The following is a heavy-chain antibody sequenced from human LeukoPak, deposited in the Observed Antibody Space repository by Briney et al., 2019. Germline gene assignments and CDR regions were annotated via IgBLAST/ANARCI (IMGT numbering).Heavy chain of an antibody. CDR1: VFIYRNYD. V-gene: IGHV3-30*03. Sequence: SVTHSRLASVFIYRNYDMHADGQAPAKGLDWVAVISYDGTNKYYADSVKGRFTISRDNSKNTLYLQMNGLRAEDRAVYYCGGYHYWGQGSLVTVSS. CDR3: GGYHY. CDR2: ISYDGTNK. J-gene: IGHJ4*02. D-gene: IGHD6-13*01.